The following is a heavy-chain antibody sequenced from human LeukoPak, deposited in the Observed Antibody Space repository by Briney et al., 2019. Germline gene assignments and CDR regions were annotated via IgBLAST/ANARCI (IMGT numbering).Heavy chain of an antibody. J-gene: IGHJ4*02. CDR3: VKRTGGYGPFDY. CDR1: GFTFSDYY. CDR2: ISSTGNTI. Sequence: GGSLRLSCAASGFTFSDYYMSWIRQAPGKGLEWVSYISSTGNTIYYADSVKGRFTISRDNSKNTLYLHMNSLRAEDAAVYFCVKRTGGYGPFDYWGQGTLVTVSS. V-gene: IGHV3-11*01. D-gene: IGHD1-26*01.